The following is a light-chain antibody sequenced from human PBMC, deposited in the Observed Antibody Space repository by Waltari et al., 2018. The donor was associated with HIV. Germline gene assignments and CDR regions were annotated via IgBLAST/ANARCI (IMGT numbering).Light chain of an antibody. J-gene: IGLJ3*02. CDR2: EVS. CDR1: SSHVGGYNY. Sequence: QSALTQPASVSGSPGPSITISCTGPSSHVGGYNYISWYQHHPGNAPKLIIYEVSYRPSGVSDRFSGSKSGNTASLTISGLQAEDETDYYCSSYTSSSTWVFGGGTKLTVL. CDR3: SSYTSSSTWV. V-gene: IGLV2-14*01.